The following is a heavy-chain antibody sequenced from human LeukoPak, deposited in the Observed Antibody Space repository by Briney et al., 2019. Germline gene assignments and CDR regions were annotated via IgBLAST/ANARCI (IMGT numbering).Heavy chain of an antibody. V-gene: IGHV3-43*02. CDR1: GFTFDDYA. D-gene: IGHD5-24*01. Sequence: GGSLRLSCAASGFTFDDYAMHWVRQAPGKGLEWVSLISGDGGSTYYADSVKGRFTISRDNSKNSLYLQMNSLRTEDTALYYCAEDRGERWLQLRTNYFDYWGQGTLVTVSS. CDR2: ISGDGGST. J-gene: IGHJ4*02. CDR3: AEDRGERWLQLRTNYFDY.